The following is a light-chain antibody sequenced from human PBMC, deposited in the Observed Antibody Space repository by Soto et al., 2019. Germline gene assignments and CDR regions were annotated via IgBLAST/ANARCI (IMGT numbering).Light chain of an antibody. CDR1: QSFSSN. J-gene: IGKJ5*01. CDR2: GAS. Sequence: EIVMTQSPATLSESPGERVTLSCRASQSFSSNLAWYQHKPGQAPRLLIYGASTTATDVPPRFSGSGSGTEFTLTISNLQSEDFAVYYCQQYNDWPRTFGQGTRLDIK. CDR3: QQYNDWPRT. V-gene: IGKV3-15*01.